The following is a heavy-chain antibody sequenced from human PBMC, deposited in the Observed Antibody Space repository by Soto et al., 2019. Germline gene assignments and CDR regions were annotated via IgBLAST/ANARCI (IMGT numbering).Heavy chain of an antibody. D-gene: IGHD3-22*01. CDR3: ARDIPYYYDSSYYFDY. V-gene: IGHV1-46*01. CDR1: RYTFTSYY. J-gene: IGHJ4*02. Sequence: ASVKVSCKASRYTFTSYYMHWVRQAPGQGLEWMGIIKPSGGSTSYAQKFQGRVTMTRDTSTSTVYMELSSLRSEDTAVYYCARDIPYYYDSSYYFDYWGQGNLVIVSS. CDR2: IKPSGGST.